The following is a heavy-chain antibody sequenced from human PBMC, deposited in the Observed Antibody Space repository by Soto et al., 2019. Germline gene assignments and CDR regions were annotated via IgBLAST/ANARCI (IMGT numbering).Heavy chain of an antibody. CDR1: GVTSSRLY. CDR3: AREGTDIVAVPATPYGMDV. V-gene: IGHV1-69*13. Sequence: SVTDYCKASGVTSSRLYLTGVRQAPGQGLEWMGGIIPIFGTANYAQKFQGSVTITADESTSTDYRELSSLRSEDTAVYDCAREGTDIVAVPATPYGMDVWGPGPKVTV. D-gene: IGHD2-2*01. CDR2: IIPIFGTA. J-gene: IGHJ6*02.